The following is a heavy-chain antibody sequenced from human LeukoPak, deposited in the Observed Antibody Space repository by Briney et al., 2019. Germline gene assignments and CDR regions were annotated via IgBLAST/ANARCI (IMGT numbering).Heavy chain of an antibody. J-gene: IGHJ4*02. D-gene: IGHD3-22*01. CDR2: ISRSSSYK. CDR3: ASSRYDSSGYYGIIGY. Sequence: GGSLRLSCAASGFTFSSYSMNWVRQAPGKGLEWVSSISRSSSYKYYADSVKGRFTISRDNAKNSLYLQMNSLRAEDTALYYCASSRYDSSGYYGIIGYWGQGTLVTVSS. CDR1: GFTFSSYS. V-gene: IGHV3-21*01.